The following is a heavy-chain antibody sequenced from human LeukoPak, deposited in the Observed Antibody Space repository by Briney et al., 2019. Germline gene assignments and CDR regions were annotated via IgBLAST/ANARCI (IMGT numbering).Heavy chain of an antibody. CDR1: GITFSRHA. CDR3: ARKYGSGGSYIDY. V-gene: IGHV3-30*04. J-gene: IGHJ4*02. Sequence: GGSLRLSCAASGITFSRHAIHWVRQAPGKGQEWVAVISADGSVKYYADSVKGRFTISRDNSKNTLYLQMNSLRAEDTAMYYCARKYGSGGSYIDYWGQGTLVTVSS. CDR2: ISADGSVK. D-gene: IGHD2-15*01.